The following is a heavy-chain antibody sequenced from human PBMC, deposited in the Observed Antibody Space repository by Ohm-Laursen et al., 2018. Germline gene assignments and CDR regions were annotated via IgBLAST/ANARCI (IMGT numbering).Heavy chain of an antibody. D-gene: IGHD2-8*01. Sequence: SLRLSCAASGFTFSSYGMHWVRQAPGKGLEWVAVIWYDGSNKYYADSVKGRFTISRDNSKNALYLQMNSLRAEDTAVYYCATVGVSDTRYFHHWGQGTLVTVSS. V-gene: IGHV3-33*01. CDR2: IWYDGSNK. CDR1: GFTFSSYG. J-gene: IGHJ1*01. CDR3: ATVGVSDTRYFHH.